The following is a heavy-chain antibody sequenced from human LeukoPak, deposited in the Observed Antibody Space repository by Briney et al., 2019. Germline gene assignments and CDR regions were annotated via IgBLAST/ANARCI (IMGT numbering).Heavy chain of an antibody. V-gene: IGHV3-66*02. J-gene: IGHJ4*02. CDR2: YGAGAA. CDR1: GINVSVNY. Sequence: GGSLRLSCAASGINVSVNYMTWIRQAPGKGLEWVSLYGAGAAYYAESVRGRFIISRDNSKNTLFLQMNSLRAEDTAVYYCVSSTGQQLIPYDYWGQGTHVAVSS. D-gene: IGHD6-13*01. CDR3: VSSTGQQLIPYDY.